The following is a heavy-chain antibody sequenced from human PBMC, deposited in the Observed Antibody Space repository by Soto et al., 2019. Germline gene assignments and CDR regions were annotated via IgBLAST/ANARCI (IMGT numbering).Heavy chain of an antibody. J-gene: IGHJ6*02. CDR3: AREGLVLVPSTVNSDYYYYAMDV. CDR2: IIPGSATS. V-gene: IGHV1-69*12. D-gene: IGHD2-2*01. Sequence: QVQLVQSGAEVKKPGSSVKVSCKASGDTFSTYTITWVRQAPGQGLEWMGGIIPGSATSNYAQKIQGRVTITADESMRSAYMELSSLRSEDTAVYYCAREGLVLVPSTVNSDYYYYAMDVWGQGTTVTVSS. CDR1: GDTFSTYT.